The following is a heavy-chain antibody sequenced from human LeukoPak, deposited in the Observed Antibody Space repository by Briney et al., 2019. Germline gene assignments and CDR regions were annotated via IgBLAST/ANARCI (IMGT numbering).Heavy chain of an antibody. D-gene: IGHD3-16*01. CDR1: GFTVSNSY. Sequence: PGGSLRLSCAASGFTVSNSYMTWVRQAPGMGLEWVSVVYSGENTYYADSVTGRFTISRDKSKNTLYLQMNSLRAEDTALYYCARVKGEGSSDVWGQGTTVTVSS. J-gene: IGHJ6*02. CDR3: ARVKGEGSSDV. CDR2: VYSGENT. V-gene: IGHV3-53*01.